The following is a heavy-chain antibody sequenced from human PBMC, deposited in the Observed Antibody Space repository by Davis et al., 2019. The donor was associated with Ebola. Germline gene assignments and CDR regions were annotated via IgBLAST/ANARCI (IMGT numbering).Heavy chain of an antibody. CDR3: ARDRHAFDI. CDR1: GFTFSSYW. V-gene: IGHV3-7*03. CDR2: IKQDGSEK. J-gene: IGHJ3*02. Sequence: GESLKISSAASGFTFSSYWMSWVRQAPGKGLEWVANIKQDGSEKYYVDSVKGRFTISRDNAKNSRYLQMNSLRAEDTAVYYCARDRHAFDIWGQGTMVTVSS.